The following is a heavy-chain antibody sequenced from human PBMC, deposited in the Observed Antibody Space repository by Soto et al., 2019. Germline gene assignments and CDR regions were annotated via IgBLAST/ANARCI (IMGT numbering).Heavy chain of an antibody. Sequence: GGSLRLSCAASGFTFSSYAMSWVRQAPGKGLEWVSAISGSGGSTYYADSVKGRLTISRDNSKNTLYLQMNSLRAEDTAVYYYAKDRSIAAPFYYFDYWGQGTLVTVSS. V-gene: IGHV3-23*01. CDR2: ISGSGGST. J-gene: IGHJ4*02. CDR1: GFTFSSYA. D-gene: IGHD6-6*01. CDR3: AKDRSIAAPFYYFDY.